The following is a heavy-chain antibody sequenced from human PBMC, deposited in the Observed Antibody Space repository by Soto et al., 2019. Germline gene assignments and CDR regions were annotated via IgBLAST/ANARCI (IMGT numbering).Heavy chain of an antibody. CDR3: ARGYCSGGSCYHWYFDL. D-gene: IGHD2-15*01. CDR2: IIPIFGTA. CDR1: GGTFSSYA. J-gene: IGHJ2*01. V-gene: IGHV1-69*12. Sequence: QVQLVQSGAEEKKPGSSVKVTCKASGGTFSSYAISWVRQAPGQGLEWMGGIIPIFGTANYAQKFQGRVTITADESTSTAYMELSSLRSEDTAVYYCARGYCSGGSCYHWYFDLWGRGTLVTVSS.